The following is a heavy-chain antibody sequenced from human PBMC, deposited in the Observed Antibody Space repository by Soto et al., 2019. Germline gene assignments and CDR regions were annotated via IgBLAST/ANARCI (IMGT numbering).Heavy chain of an antibody. CDR2: ISYDGSNK. CDR1: GFTFSSYG. Sequence: PGGSMRLSCAASGFTFSSYGMHWVRQAPGKGLEWVAVISYDGSNKYYADSVKGRFTISRDNSKNTLYLQMNSLRAEDTAVYYCNDLWQQLVRDYWGQGTLVTVSS. D-gene: IGHD6-13*01. V-gene: IGHV3-30*19. CDR3: NDLWQQLVRDY. J-gene: IGHJ4*02.